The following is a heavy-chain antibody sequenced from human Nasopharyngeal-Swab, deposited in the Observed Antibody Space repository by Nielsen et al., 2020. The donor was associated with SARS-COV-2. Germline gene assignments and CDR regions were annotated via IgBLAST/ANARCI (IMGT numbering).Heavy chain of an antibody. CDR3: ARTPTRYDSRDRGAFDI. D-gene: IGHD3-22*01. CDR1: GFTFSSYE. CDR2: ISSSGSTI. Sequence: GGSLRLSCAASGFTFSSYEMNWVRQAPGKGLEWVSYISSSGSTIYYADSVKGRFTISRDNAKNSLYLQMNSLRAEDTAVYYCARTPTRYDSRDRGAFDIWGQGTMITVSS. J-gene: IGHJ3*02. V-gene: IGHV3-48*03.